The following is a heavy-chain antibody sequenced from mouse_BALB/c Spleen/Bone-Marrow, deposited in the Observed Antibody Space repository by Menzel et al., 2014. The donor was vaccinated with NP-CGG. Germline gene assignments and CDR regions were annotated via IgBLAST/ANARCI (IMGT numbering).Heavy chain of an antibody. Sequence: EGQLQESGAELVKPGASVKLSCAVSGFNIIDTYMHWVKQRPEQGLVWIGRIDLVNGNTKYEPNSQGKDTITTDTSSNTNYLQLRSLTTEDSAVYYCARWAYYAMYYCGQGTAVTISS. J-gene: IGHJ4*01. CDR1: GFNIIDTY. CDR2: IDLVNGNT. CDR3: ARWAYYAMYY. V-gene: IGHV14-3*02.